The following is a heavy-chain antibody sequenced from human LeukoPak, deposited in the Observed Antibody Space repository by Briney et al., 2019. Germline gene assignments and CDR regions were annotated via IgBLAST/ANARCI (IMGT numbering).Heavy chain of an antibody. J-gene: IGHJ4*02. CDR2: ISAHNGNT. Sequence: ASVKVSCKASGYTFTSYGISWVRQAPGQGLEWMGWISAHNGNTNYAQKLQGRVTMTTDTSTSTAYMELRSLRSDDTAVYYCARDPVVYNQSPVFDYWGQGTLVTVSS. CDR3: ARDPVVYNQSPVFDY. D-gene: IGHD2-8*02. V-gene: IGHV1-18*01. CDR1: GYTFTSYG.